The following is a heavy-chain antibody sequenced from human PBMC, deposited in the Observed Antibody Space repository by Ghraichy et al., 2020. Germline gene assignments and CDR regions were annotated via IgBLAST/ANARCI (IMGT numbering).Heavy chain of an antibody. CDR3: SRTFYGSGSSDVVFDI. Sequence: GGSLRLSCAASGFTFSGCDVQWVRQASGKGLEWVGRLRDATNTYATAYAASVKCRFSISRDDSKITAYLQMDSLKIEDTAVYYCSRTFYGSGSSDVVFDIWGQGTMVTVSS. D-gene: IGHD3-10*01. J-gene: IGHJ3*02. CDR1: GFTFSGCD. V-gene: IGHV3-73*01. CDR2: LRDATNTYAT.